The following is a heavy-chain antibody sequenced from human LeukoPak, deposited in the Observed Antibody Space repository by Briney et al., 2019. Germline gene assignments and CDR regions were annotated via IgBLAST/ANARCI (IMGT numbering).Heavy chain of an antibody. CDR2: IYSGGST. CDR3: AREGAPLYGSGSRGAFDI. D-gene: IGHD3-10*01. CDR1: GLTVSSNY. J-gene: IGHJ3*02. Sequence: PGGSLRLSCAASGLTVSSNYMNWVRQAPGKGLEWVSVIYSGGSTYYADSVKGRFTISRDNAKNSLYLQMNSLRAEDTAVYYCAREGAPLYGSGSRGAFDIWGQGTMVTVSS. V-gene: IGHV3-66*01.